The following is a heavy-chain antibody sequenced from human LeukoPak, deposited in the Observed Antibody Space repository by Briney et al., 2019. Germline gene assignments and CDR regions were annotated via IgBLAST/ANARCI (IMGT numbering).Heavy chain of an antibody. D-gene: IGHD3-22*01. J-gene: IGHJ4*02. V-gene: IGHV1-2*02. CDR3: ARVSNYYDSSGYPSADY. Sequence: ASVKVSCKASGYTFTGYYMHWVRQAPGQGLEWMGWINPNSGGTNYAQKFQGRVTMTRDTSISTAYMELSRLRSDDTAVYYCARVSNYYDSSGYPSADYWGQGTLVTVSS. CDR1: GYTFTGYY. CDR2: INPNSGGT.